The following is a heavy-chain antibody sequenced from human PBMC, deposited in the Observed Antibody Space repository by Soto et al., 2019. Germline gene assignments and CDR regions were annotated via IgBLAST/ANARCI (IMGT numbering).Heavy chain of an antibody. CDR2: IIPIFGTA. J-gene: IGHJ4*02. CDR3: ARDPPPYYDILTGYS. Sequence: GASVTVSCKAPGGTFSSYASSWVRQAPGQGLEWMGGIIPIFGTANYAQKFQGRVTITADESTSTAYMELSSLRSEDTAVYYCARDPPPYYDILTGYSWGQGTLVTVSS. CDR1: GGTFSSYA. D-gene: IGHD3-9*01. V-gene: IGHV1-69*13.